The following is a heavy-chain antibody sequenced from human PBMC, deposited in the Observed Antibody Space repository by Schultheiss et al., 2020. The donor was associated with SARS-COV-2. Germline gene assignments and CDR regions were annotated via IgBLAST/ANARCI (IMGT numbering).Heavy chain of an antibody. CDR2: IYYSGST. CDR1: GGSISSYY. J-gene: IGHJ6*03. D-gene: IGHD2-2*01. Sequence: SETLSLTCTVSGGSISSYYWSWIRQPPGKGLEWIGYIYYSGSTNYNPSLKSRVTISLDTSKNQFSLKLSSVTAADTAVYYCARVRYQLPYYYYYYMDVWGKGTTVTVSS. V-gene: IGHV4-59*01. CDR3: ARVRYQLPYYYYYYMDV.